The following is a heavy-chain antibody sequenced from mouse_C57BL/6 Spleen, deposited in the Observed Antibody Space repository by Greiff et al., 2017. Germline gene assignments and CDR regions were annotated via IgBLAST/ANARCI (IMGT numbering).Heavy chain of an antibody. J-gene: IGHJ3*01. CDR3: AVSSDYPWCAY. Sequence: QVHVKQSGAELAKPGASVKLSCKASGYTFTSYWMHWVKQRPGQGLEWIGYINPSSGYTKYNQKFKDKATLTADKSSSTAYMQLSSLTYEDSAVYYCAVSSDYPWCAYWGQGTLVTVSA. CDR1: GYTFTSYW. CDR2: INPSSGYT. D-gene: IGHD2-4*01. V-gene: IGHV1-7*01.